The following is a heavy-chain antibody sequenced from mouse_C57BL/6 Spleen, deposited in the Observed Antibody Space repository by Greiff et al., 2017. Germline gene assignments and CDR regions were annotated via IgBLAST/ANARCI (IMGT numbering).Heavy chain of an antibody. V-gene: IGHV1-72*01. D-gene: IGHD2-5*01. Sequence: QVQLQQPGAELVKPGASVKLSCKASGYTFTSYWMHWVKQRPGRGLEWIGRFDPNSGGTKYNEKFKSKATLTVDKPSNTAYMQLSSLTSEDSAVYYCARLDSNYAWFAYWGQGTLVTVSA. CDR3: ARLDSNYAWFAY. CDR1: GYTFTSYW. CDR2: FDPNSGGT. J-gene: IGHJ3*01.